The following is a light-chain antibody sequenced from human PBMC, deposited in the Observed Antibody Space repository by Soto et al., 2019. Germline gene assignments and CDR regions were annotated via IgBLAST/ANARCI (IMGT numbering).Light chain of an antibody. J-gene: IGKJ4*01. CDR1: QSVSSY. CDR3: QQRSNWLT. V-gene: IGKV3-11*01. Sequence: EIVLTQSPATLSLSPGERATLSCRASQSVSSYLAWYQPKPGQAPRLLIYDASNRATGIPARFSGSGSGTDFTLTIRSLQPEDFAVDYCQQRSNWLTFGGGTKVDIK. CDR2: DAS.